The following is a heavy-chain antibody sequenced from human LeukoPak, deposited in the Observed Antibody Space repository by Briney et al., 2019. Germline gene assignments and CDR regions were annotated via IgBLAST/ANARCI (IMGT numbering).Heavy chain of an antibody. CDR1: GFTFSSYA. D-gene: IGHD3-16*01. CDR3: AKGDFDY. J-gene: IGHJ4*02. V-gene: IGHV3-64*01. Sequence: GGSLRLSCAASGFTFSSYAMHWVRQAPGKGLEYVSAISSNGGSTYYANSVKGRFTISRDNSKNTLYLQMNSLRAEDTAVYYCAKGDFDYWGQGTLVTVSS. CDR2: ISSNGGST.